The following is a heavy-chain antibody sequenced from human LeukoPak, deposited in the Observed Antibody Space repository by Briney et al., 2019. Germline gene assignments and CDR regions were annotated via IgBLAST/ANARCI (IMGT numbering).Heavy chain of an antibody. CDR1: GFTLSSYG. J-gene: IGHJ4*02. CDR2: ISYDGSNK. D-gene: IGHD6-13*01. Sequence: GGSLRLSCAASGFTLSSYGMHWVRQAPGKGLEWVAVISYDGSNKYYADSVKGRFTISRDNSKNTLYLQMNSLRAEDTAVYYCAKDRGREQQFFDYWGQGTLVTVSS. V-gene: IGHV3-30*18. CDR3: AKDRGREQQFFDY.